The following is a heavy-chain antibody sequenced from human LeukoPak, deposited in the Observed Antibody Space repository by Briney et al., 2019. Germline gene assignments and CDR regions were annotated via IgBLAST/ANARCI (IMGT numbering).Heavy chain of an antibody. CDR2: IKHDGGET. CDR1: GFTFRNYW. Sequence: GSLRLSCTASGFTFRNYWMSWVRQAPGKGLELVANIKHDGGETYYVDSVKGRFTISRDNAENSLHLQMNSLRAEDTALYYCARDVGFSDPYNYFDPWGQGTLVTVSS. D-gene: IGHD1-20*01. CDR3: ARDVGFSDPYNYFDP. J-gene: IGHJ5*02. V-gene: IGHV3-7*01.